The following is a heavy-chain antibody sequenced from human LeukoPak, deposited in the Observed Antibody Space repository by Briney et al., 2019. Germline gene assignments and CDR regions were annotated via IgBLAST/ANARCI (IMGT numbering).Heavy chain of an antibody. V-gene: IGHV4-34*01. CDR1: GGSFRDYY. CDR3: AKAPYFSSGS. CDR2: INHSGST. Sequence: SETLSLTCAVYGGSFRDYYWSWIRQPPGKGLEWIGEINHSGSTNYNPSLKSRVTISLDTSKNQFSLKLTSVTAADTAVYYCAKAPYFSSGSWGQGILVAVS. J-gene: IGHJ3*01. D-gene: IGHD3-22*01.